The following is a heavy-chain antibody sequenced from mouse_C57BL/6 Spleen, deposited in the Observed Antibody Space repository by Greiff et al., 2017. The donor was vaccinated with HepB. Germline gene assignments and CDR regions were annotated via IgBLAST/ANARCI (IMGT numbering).Heavy chain of an antibody. D-gene: IGHD1-1*02. CDR1: GYTFTSYW. Sequence: VQLQQPGAELVKPGASVKLSCKASGYTFTSYWMHWVKQRPGQGLEWIGMIHPNSGSTNYNEKFKSKATLTVDKSSSTAYMQLSSLTSEDSAIYYCARASDLGVVEDWGQGTSVTVSS. J-gene: IGHJ4*01. CDR3: ARASDLGVVED. V-gene: IGHV1-64*01. CDR2: IHPNSGST.